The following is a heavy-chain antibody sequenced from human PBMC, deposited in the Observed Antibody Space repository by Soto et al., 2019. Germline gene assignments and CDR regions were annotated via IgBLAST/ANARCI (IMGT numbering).Heavy chain of an antibody. Sequence: KPSETLSLTCTVSGGSISSSSYYWGWIRQPPGKGLEWIGSIYYSGSTYYNPSLKSRVTISVDTSKNQFSLKLSSVTAADTAVYYCARDRRRITIFGVVPGWFDPWGQGTLVTV. D-gene: IGHD3-3*01. V-gene: IGHV4-39*02. CDR3: ARDRRRITIFGVVPGWFDP. CDR1: GGSISSSSYY. J-gene: IGHJ5*02. CDR2: IYYSGST.